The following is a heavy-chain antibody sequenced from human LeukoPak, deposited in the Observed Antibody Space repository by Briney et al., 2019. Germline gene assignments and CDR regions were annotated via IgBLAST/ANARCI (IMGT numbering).Heavy chain of an antibody. D-gene: IGHD1-26*01. CDR3: ARRGGSYNDY. CDR2: ISSSSYI. CDR1: GFTFSSYS. V-gene: IGHV3-21*01. J-gene: IGHJ4*02. Sequence: GGSLRLSCAASGFTFSSYSMNWVRQAPGKGLEWVSSISSSSYIYYADSVKGRFTISRDNAKNTLYLHMSSLRAEDTAVYYCARRGGSYNDYWGQGTLVTVSS.